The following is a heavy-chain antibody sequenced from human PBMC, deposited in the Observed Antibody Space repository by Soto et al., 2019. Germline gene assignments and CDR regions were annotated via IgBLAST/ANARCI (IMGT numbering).Heavy chain of an antibody. Sequence: QVQLVQSGAEVKKPGSSVKVSCKASGGTFSSYAISWVRQAPGQGLEWMGGIIPIFGTANYAQKFQGRVTITADESTSTAYMELSSLRSEDTAVYSCARGLYYYGSGSYYWFDPWGQGTLVTVSS. D-gene: IGHD3-10*01. CDR3: ARGLYYYGSGSYYWFDP. J-gene: IGHJ5*02. CDR1: GGTFSSYA. V-gene: IGHV1-69*01. CDR2: IIPIFGTA.